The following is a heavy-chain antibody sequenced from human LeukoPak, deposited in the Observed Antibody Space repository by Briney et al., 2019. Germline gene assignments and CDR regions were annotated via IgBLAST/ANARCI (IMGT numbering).Heavy chain of an antibody. CDR3: ARPDDFWSGSDY. D-gene: IGHD3-3*01. CDR2: IYYSGST. V-gene: IGHV4-39*07. J-gene: IGHJ4*02. CDR1: GGSISSSSYY. Sequence: SETLSLTCTVSGGSISSSSYYWGWIRQPRGKGLGWIGSIYYSGSTYYNPSLKSRVTISVDTSKNQFSLKLSSVTAADTAVYYCARPDDFWSGSDYRGQGTLVTVSS.